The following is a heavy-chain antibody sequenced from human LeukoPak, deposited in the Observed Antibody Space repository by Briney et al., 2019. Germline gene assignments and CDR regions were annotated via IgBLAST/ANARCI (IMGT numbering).Heavy chain of an antibody. V-gene: IGHV1-18*01. Sequence: GASVKVSCKASGYTFTSYGISWVRQAPGQGLEWMGWISAYNGNTNYAQKLQGRVTMTTDTSTSTAYMELRSLRSDDTAVYYSARDPPFDCSSTSCYRAADYYYYMDVWGKGTTVTVSS. J-gene: IGHJ6*03. CDR1: GYTFTSYG. CDR2: ISAYNGNT. CDR3: ARDPPFDCSSTSCYRAADYYYYMDV. D-gene: IGHD2-2*02.